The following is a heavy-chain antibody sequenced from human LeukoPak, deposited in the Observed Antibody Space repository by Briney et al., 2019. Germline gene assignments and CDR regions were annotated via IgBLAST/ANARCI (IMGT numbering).Heavy chain of an antibody. CDR3: ARRFYDSSGRRDAFDI. D-gene: IGHD3-22*01. CDR1: GYIFTGYY. V-gene: IGHV1-2*02. Sequence: ASVKVSCKASGYIFTGYYMYWVRQAPGQGVEWRGGINPNSGSTNYAQKFQGRVTITRDTSISTAYMALSGLASDDTALYYCARRFYDSSGRRDAFDIWGQGTMVTVSS. CDR2: INPNSGST. J-gene: IGHJ3*02.